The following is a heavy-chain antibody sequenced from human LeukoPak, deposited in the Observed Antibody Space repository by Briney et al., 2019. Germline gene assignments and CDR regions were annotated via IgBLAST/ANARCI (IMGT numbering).Heavy chain of an antibody. CDR3: ARDNGGWYGY. D-gene: IGHD6-19*01. CDR2: ISYDGSNK. J-gene: IGHJ4*02. Sequence: PGGSLRLSCAASGFTFSSYAMHWVRQAPGKGLEWVAVISYDGSNKYYADSVKGRFTISRDNSKNALYLQMNSLRAGDTAVYYCARDNGGWYGYWGQGTLVTVSS. CDR1: GFTFSSYA. V-gene: IGHV3-30-3*01.